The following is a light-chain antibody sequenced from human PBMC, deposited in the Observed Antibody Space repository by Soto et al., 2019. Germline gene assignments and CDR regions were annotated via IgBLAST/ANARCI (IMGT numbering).Light chain of an antibody. V-gene: IGKV1-39*01. CDR3: QQSYSTLWT. Sequence: DIQMTQSPSSLSASVGDRVTITCRASQSISSYLNWYQQKPGKAPKLLIYAASSLQSGVPSRFSGSGPGTDVTLTISSLQPEDFATYYCQQSYSTLWTFGPGTKVEIK. CDR2: AAS. CDR1: QSISSY. J-gene: IGKJ1*01.